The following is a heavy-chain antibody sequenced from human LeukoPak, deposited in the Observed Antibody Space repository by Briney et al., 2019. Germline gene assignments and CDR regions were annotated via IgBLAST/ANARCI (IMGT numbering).Heavy chain of an antibody. CDR3: ARGGDIAVAGSDY. Sequence: PGGSLRLSCAASGFTFSNYAMSWVRQAPGKGLEWVANIKQDGSEKYYVDSVKGRFTISRDNAKNSLYLQMNSLRAEDTAVYYCARGGDIAVAGSDYWGQGTLVTVSS. J-gene: IGHJ4*02. V-gene: IGHV3-7*01. D-gene: IGHD6-19*01. CDR2: IKQDGSEK. CDR1: GFTFSNYA.